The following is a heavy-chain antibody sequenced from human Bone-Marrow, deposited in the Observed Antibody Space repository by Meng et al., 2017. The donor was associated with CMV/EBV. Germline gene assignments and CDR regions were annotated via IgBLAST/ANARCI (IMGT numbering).Heavy chain of an antibody. V-gene: IGHV3-15*01. CDR2: IKTKVDGATT. J-gene: IGHJ6*02. CDR3: TTVPLGYCSSTSCYIGSYGMDV. Sequence: GGSLRLSCAASGFTFNDAWMSWVRQAPGKGLEWIGRIKTKVDGATTAYGAPVKGRFSISRDDSKNTLYLQINSLKTEDTGVYYCTTVPLGYCSSTSCYIGSYGMDVWGQGTTVTVSS. CDR1: GFTFNDAW. D-gene: IGHD2-2*02.